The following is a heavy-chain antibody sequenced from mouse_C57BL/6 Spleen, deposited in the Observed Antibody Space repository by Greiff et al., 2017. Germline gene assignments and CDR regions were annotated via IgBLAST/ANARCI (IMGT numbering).Heavy chain of an antibody. Sequence: VQLVESEGGLVQPGSSMKLSCTASGFTFSDYYMAWVRQVPEKGLEWVANINYDGSSTYYLDSLQSRFIISRDNAKNILYLQMSSLKSEDTATYYCARDSYLPMDYWGQGTSVTVSS. J-gene: IGHJ4*01. CDR1: GFTFSDYY. D-gene: IGHD1-1*01. V-gene: IGHV5-16*01. CDR2: INYDGSST. CDR3: ARDSYLPMDY.